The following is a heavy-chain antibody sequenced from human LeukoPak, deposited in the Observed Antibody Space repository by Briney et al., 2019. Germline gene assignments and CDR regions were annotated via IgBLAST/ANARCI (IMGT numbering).Heavy chain of an antibody. CDR3: ARGRSYGYSYGDFDY. J-gene: IGHJ4*02. Sequence: PSETLSLTCTVSGGSISSGGYYWSWIRQHPGKGLEWIGYIYYSGSTYYNPSLKSRVTISVDTSKNQFSLKLSSVTAADTAVYYCARGRSYGYSYGDFDYWGQGTLVTVSS. D-gene: IGHD5-18*01. CDR2: IYYSGST. V-gene: IGHV4-31*03. CDR1: GGSISSGGYY.